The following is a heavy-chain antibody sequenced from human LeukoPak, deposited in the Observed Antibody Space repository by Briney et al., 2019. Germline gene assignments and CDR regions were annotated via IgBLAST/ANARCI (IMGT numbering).Heavy chain of an antibody. CDR3: AREGVEYYDFWSGYYNY. D-gene: IGHD3-3*01. CDR1: GFTFSSYS. J-gene: IGHJ4*02. V-gene: IGHV3-48*01. CDR2: ISSSSSTI. Sequence: PGGSLRLSCAASGFTFSSYSMNWVRQAPGKGLEWVSYISSSSSTIYYADSVKGRFTISRDNAKNSLYLQMNSLRAEDTAVYYCAREGVEYYDFWSGYYNYWGQGTLVTVSS.